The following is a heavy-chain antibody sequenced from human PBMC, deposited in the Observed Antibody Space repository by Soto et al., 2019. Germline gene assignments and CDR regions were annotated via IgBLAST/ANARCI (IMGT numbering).Heavy chain of an antibody. CDR2: IYPGDSDT. CDR3: ARRSGSGNFFSYVMDV. Sequence: PGASLKISCKGSPYSFTDYWIGWVRQMPGKGLEWMGIIYPGDSDTRYSPSFQGQVTISADKSISSAYLQWSSLKASDTAMYYCARRSGSGNFFSYVMDVWGQGTTVTVSS. D-gene: IGHD3-10*01. CDR1: PYSFTDYW. J-gene: IGHJ6*02. V-gene: IGHV5-51*01.